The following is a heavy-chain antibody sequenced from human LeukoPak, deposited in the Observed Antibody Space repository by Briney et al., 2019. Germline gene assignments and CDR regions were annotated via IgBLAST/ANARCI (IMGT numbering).Heavy chain of an antibody. Sequence: GASLRLSCAASGFTFSSYAMSWVRQAPGKGLEWVSAISGSGGSTYYADSVKGRFTISRDNSKNTLYLQMNSLRAEDTAVYDCAKDIAAGWFDPWGQGTLVTVSS. J-gene: IGHJ5*02. CDR1: GFTFSSYA. V-gene: IGHV3-23*01. CDR3: AKDIAAGWFDP. CDR2: ISGSGGST. D-gene: IGHD6-13*01.